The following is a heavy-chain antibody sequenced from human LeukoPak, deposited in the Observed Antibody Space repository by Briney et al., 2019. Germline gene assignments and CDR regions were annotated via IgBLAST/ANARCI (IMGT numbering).Heavy chain of an antibody. J-gene: IGHJ6*02. CDR3: ARQGYYYGMDV. Sequence: SETLSLTCTVSGGSISSSSYYLGWIRQPPGKGLEWIGSVYYSGSTYYNPSLKSRVTISVDTSKNQFSLKLSSVTAADTAVYYCARQGYYYGMDVWGQGTTVTVSS. CDR1: GGSISSSSYY. V-gene: IGHV4-39*01. CDR2: VYYSGST.